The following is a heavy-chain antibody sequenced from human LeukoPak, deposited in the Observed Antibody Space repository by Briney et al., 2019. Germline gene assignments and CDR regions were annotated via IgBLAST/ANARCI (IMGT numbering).Heavy chain of an antibody. J-gene: IGHJ3*02. CDR2: IYYSGST. D-gene: IGHD6-19*01. V-gene: IGHV4-39*01. CDR1: GGSISSSSYY. Sequence: KPSETLSLTCTVSGGSISSSSYYWGWIRQPPGKGLEWIGSIYYSGSTYYNPSLKSRVIISVDTSKNQFSLKLSSVTAADTAVYYCARHESGYSSGWFDAFDIWGQGTMVTVSS. CDR3: ARHESGYSSGWFDAFDI.